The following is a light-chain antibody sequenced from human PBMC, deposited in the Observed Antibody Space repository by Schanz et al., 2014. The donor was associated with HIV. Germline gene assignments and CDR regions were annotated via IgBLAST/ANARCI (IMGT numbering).Light chain of an antibody. CDR2: EVS. V-gene: IGLV2-8*01. Sequence: QSALTQPPSASGSPGQSVTLSCTGTSSDVGDYNYVSWYQQHPGKAPKIMIYEVSKRPAGVPDRFSGSRSGTSASLAITGLQPEDEADYYCQSFGSSLIGPWLFGGGTKLTVL. CDR1: SSDVGDYNY. J-gene: IGLJ2*01. CDR3: QSFGSSLIGPWL.